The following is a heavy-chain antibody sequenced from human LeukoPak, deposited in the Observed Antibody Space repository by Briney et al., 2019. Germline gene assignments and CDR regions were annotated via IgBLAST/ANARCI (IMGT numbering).Heavy chain of an antibody. D-gene: IGHD3-22*01. Sequence: GASVTVSCNASGYTFTGYYMHWVRQAPGQGLEWMGWINPNSGGTNYAQKFQGRVTMTRDTSISTAYMELSRLRSDDTAVYYCARDQINNDSSGYYYGGPFQHWGQGTLVTVSS. J-gene: IGHJ1*01. CDR3: ARDQINNDSSGYYYGGPFQH. V-gene: IGHV1-2*02. CDR1: GYTFTGYY. CDR2: INPNSGGT.